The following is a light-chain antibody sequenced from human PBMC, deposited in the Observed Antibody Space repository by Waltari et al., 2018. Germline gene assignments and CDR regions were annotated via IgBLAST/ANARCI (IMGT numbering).Light chain of an antibody. CDR2: GKN. V-gene: IGLV3-19*01. CDR3: NSRDSSGNHHVV. J-gene: IGLJ2*01. Sequence: SSELTQDPAVSVALGQTVRITCQGDSLRSYYASWYQQKPGQAPVLVIYGKNNRPSWIPDRFSGSSAGNTASVTITGAQAEDEADYYCNSRDSSGNHHVVFGGGTKLTVL. CDR1: SLRSYY.